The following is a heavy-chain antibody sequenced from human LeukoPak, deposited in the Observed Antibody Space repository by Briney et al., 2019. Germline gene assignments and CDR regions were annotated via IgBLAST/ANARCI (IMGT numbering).Heavy chain of an antibody. CDR1: GYTFTSYY. CDR2: INPSGGST. Sequence: GESLKISCKASGYTFTSYYMHWVRQAPGQGLEWMGIINPSGGSTSYAQKFQGRVTMTRDTSTSTVYMELSSLRSEDTAVYYCAREVLRNFDYWGQGTLVTVSS. CDR3: AREVLRNFDY. J-gene: IGHJ4*02. V-gene: IGHV1-46*01. D-gene: IGHD2/OR15-2a*01.